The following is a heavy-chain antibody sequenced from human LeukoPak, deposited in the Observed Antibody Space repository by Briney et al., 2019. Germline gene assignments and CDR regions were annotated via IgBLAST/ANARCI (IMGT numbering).Heavy chain of an antibody. V-gene: IGHV1-18*01. CDR2: ISAYNGNT. CDR3: ARDRTYYYDSSGYHFDY. CDR1: GYTFTSYG. D-gene: IGHD3-22*01. J-gene: IGHJ4*01. Sequence: AASVKVSCKASGYTFTSYGISWVRQAPGQGLEWMGWISAYNGNTNYAQKLQGRVTMTTDTSTSTAYMELRGLRSDDTAVYYCARDRTYYYDSSGYHFDYWGQGTLVTVSS.